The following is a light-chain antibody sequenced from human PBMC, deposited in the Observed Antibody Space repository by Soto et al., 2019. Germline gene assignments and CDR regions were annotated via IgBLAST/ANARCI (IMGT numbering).Light chain of an antibody. CDR2: EVT. Sequence: QSVLTQPASVSGSPGQSITISCTGTSGDIGSYNRVSWYQQHPGKAPKLIIYEVTDRPSGVSNRFSGSKSGNTASLTISGLQAEDEADYYCCAYVRSNALLFGGGTKLTVL. V-gene: IGLV2-23*01. CDR1: SGDIGSYNR. CDR3: CAYVRSNALL. J-gene: IGLJ2*01.